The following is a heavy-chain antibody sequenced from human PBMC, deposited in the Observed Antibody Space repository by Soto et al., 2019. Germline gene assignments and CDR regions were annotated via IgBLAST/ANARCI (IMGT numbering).Heavy chain of an antibody. D-gene: IGHD3-16*01. CDR1: GGTFSSYA. CDR2: IIPIFGTA. J-gene: IGHJ5*02. CDR3: ARNAFSTNGWFDP. V-gene: IGHV1-69*13. Sequence: SVKVSCKASGGTFSSYAISWVRQAPGQGLEWMGGIIPIFGTANYAQKFQGRVTITADESTSTAYMELSSLRSEDTAVYYCARNAFSTNGWFDPWGQGTLVTVS.